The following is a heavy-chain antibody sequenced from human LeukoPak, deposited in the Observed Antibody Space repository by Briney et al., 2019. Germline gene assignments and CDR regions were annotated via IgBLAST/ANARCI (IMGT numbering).Heavy chain of an antibody. CDR3: ARDWPYYDSSGYYPKSWYYYYGMDV. CDR1: GFTFSSYA. J-gene: IGHJ6*02. V-gene: IGHV3-48*04. CDR2: ISSSGSTI. Sequence: GGSLRLSCAASGFTFSSYAMNWVRQAPGKGLEWVSYISSSGSTIYYADSVKGRFTISRDNAKNSLYMQMNSLRAEDTAVYYCARDWPYYDSSGYYPKSWYYYYGMDVWGQGTTVTVSS. D-gene: IGHD3-22*01.